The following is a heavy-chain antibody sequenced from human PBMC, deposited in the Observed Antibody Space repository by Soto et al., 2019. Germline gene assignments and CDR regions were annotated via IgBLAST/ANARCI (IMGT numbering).Heavy chain of an antibody. J-gene: IGHJ4*02. CDR3: AKAFYSGSGSYYVIDY. V-gene: IGHV3-30*18. D-gene: IGHD3-10*01. CDR1: GFSVSTYG. CDR2: ISYAGSNK. Sequence: GGSLRLSCAASGFSVSTYGMHWVRKAPGKGLEWVAVISYAGSNKDYADSVKGRITISRDNSKNTLYLQMNSLRAEDTAVYYCAKAFYSGSGSYYVIDYWGQGTLVTVSS.